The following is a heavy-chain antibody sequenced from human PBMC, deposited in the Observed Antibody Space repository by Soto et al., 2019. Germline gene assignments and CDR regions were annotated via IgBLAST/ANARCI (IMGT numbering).Heavy chain of an antibody. V-gene: IGHV1-69*13. CDR1: GGTFSSYA. CDR2: IIPIFGTA. Sequence: SVKVSCKASGGTFSSYAISWVRQAPGQGIEWMGGIIPIFGTANYAQKFQGRVTITADESTSTAYMELSSLRSEDTAVYYCARDHIVVVTAIRSYYYYGMDVWGQGTTVTVSS. CDR3: ARDHIVVVTAIRSYYYYGMDV. D-gene: IGHD2-21*02. J-gene: IGHJ6*02.